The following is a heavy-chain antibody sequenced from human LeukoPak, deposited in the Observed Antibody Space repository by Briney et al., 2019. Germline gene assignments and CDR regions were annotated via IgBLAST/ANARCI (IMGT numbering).Heavy chain of an antibody. CDR2: INPSGGST. CDR1: GYTFTSYY. Sequence: ASVKVSCKASGYTFTSYYMHWVRQAPGQGLEWMGIINPSGGSTSYTQKFQGRVTISVDTSKNQFSLKLSSVTAADTAVYYCARVPIADFFDPWGQGTLVTVSS. CDR3: ARVPIADFFDP. J-gene: IGHJ5*02. V-gene: IGHV1-46*01. D-gene: IGHD6-13*01.